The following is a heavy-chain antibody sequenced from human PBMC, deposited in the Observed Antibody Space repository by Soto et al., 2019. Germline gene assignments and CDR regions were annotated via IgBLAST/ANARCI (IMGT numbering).Heavy chain of an antibody. D-gene: IGHD1-26*01. CDR2: IYYSGST. CDR3: ARHWDIVGADYFDY. J-gene: IGHJ4*02. CDR1: GGSLSSSSYY. V-gene: IGHV4-39*01. Sequence: PSDTLFPTCTVSGGSLSSSSYYWGWIRQPPGKGLEWIGSIYYSGSTYYNPSLKSRVTISVDTSKNQFSLKLSSVTAADTAVYYCARHWDIVGADYFDYWGQGTPVNVSS.